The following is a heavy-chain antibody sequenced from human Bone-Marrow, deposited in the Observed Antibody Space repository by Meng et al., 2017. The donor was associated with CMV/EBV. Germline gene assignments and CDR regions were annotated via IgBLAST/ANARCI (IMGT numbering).Heavy chain of an antibody. J-gene: IGHJ3*02. D-gene: IGHD3-22*01. Sequence: GSLRLSCTVSGGSISSYYWSWIRQPAGKGLEWIGRIYTSGSTNYNPSLKSGVTMSVDTSKNRFSLKLSSVTAADTAMYYCASIQGYYYDSSGSLGAKAFDIWGQGTMVTVSS. V-gene: IGHV4-4*07. CDR1: GGSISSYY. CDR2: IYTSGST. CDR3: ASIQGYYYDSSGSLGAKAFDI.